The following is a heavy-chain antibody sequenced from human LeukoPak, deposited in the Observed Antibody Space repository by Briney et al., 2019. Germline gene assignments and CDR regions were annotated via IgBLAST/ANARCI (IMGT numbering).Heavy chain of an antibody. Sequence: GGSLRLSCAASGFTFGRYWMHWVRPASGKGLEWVSRMNSDGSSISYADSVKGRFTISRDNAKNTLYLQMNSLRVEDTAVYYCARVAGGCSTTNCLFDYWGQGTLVTVSS. D-gene: IGHD2-2*01. J-gene: IGHJ4*02. CDR1: GFTFGRYW. CDR2: MNSDGSSI. V-gene: IGHV3-74*01. CDR3: ARVAGGCSTTNCLFDY.